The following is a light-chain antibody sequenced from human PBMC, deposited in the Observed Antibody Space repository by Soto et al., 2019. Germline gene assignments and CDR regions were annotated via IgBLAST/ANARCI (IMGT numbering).Light chain of an antibody. V-gene: IGKV1-5*03. CDR1: QSVSTS. Sequence: DIQMTQSPSTLSASVGDRATITCRASQSVSTSLAWYQQKPGKPPKLLIFKASALESGVPSRFSGSGSGTDFTLTIRSLQPEDFATYYCQQLNSYPLTFGGGTKVDIK. J-gene: IGKJ4*01. CDR3: QQLNSYPLT. CDR2: KAS.